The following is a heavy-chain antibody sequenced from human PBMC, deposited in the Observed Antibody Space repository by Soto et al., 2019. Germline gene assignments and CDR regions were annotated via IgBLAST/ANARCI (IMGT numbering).Heavy chain of an antibody. CDR2: IYYSGST. CDR3: ARGMYNWNYEGSRFDP. Sequence: SETLSLTCAVSGGSISSGDYYWSWIRQPPGKGLEWIGYIYYSGSTNYNPSLKSRVTISVDTSKNQFSLKLSSVTAADKAVYYCARGMYNWNYEGSRFDPWGQGTLVTVSS. J-gene: IGHJ5*02. D-gene: IGHD1-7*01. CDR1: GGSISSGDYY. V-gene: IGHV4-30-4*02.